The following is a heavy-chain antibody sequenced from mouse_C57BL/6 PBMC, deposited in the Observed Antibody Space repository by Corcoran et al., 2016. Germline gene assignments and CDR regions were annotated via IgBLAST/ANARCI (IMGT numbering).Heavy chain of an antibody. CDR1: GYTFTTYG. CDR2: INTYSGVP. J-gene: IGHJ2*01. V-gene: IGHV9-3*01. CDR3: ARSTTVAFYYFDY. D-gene: IGHD1-1*01. Sequence: QIQLVQSGPELKKPGETVKISCKASGYTFTTYGMSWVKQAPGKGLKWMGWINTYSGVPTYADDFKGRFAFSLETSASTAYLQINNLKNEDTATYFCARSTTVAFYYFDYWGQGTTLTVSS.